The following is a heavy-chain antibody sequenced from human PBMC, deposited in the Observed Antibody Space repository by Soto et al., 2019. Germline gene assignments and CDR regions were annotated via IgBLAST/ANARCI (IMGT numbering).Heavy chain of an antibody. CDR2: ISYDGSRE. Sequence: QVQLVESGGGVVQPGRSLRLSCAASGFTFSRFGMHWVRQAPGKGLEWVAVISYDGSREYFADSVKGRFTISRDNSKNTLYLQMDSLRAEDTAVYYCAKESNDDSSNSKRCFDCWGQGTLVTVSS. CDR3: AKESNDDSSNSKRCFDC. D-gene: IGHD1-1*01. V-gene: IGHV3-30*18. J-gene: IGHJ4*02. CDR1: GFTFSRFG.